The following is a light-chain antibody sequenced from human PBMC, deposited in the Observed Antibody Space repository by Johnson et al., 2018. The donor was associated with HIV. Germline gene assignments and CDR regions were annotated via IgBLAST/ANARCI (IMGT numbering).Light chain of an antibody. CDR3: GTWDSSLSAYA. J-gene: IGLJ1*01. CDR1: SSNIGRNY. CDR2: DNN. V-gene: IGLV1-51*01. Sequence: QSVLTQPPSVSAAQGQKVTISCSGSSSNIGRNYVSWYQQLPGTAPKLLIFDNNKRPSGIPDRFSASKSGTSATMGITGLQTGDEADYYCGTWDSSLSAYAFGTGTKVTVL.